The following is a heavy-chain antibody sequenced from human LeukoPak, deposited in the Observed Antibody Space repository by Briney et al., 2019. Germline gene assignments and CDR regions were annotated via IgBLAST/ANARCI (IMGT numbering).Heavy chain of an antibody. CDR1: GGSISSSSYY. D-gene: IGHD6-19*01. Sequence: PSETLSLTCTVSGGSISSSSYYWGWIRQPPGKGLEWIGSIYYSGSTYYNPSLKSRVTISVDTSKNQFSLKLSSVTAADTAVYYCARGPGYSSGWYPYYYYGMDVWGQGTTVTVSS. V-gene: IGHV4-39*07. J-gene: IGHJ6*02. CDR3: ARGPGYSSGWYPYYYYGMDV. CDR2: IYYSGST.